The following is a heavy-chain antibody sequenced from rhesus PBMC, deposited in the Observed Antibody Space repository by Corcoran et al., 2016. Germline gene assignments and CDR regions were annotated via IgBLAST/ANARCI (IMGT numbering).Heavy chain of an antibody. V-gene: IGHV4S2*01. J-gene: IGHJ4*01. CDR2: IYGSGGST. D-gene: IGHD2-15*01. CDR1: GAFISRNY. Sequence: QVTLQESGPGLVTPSETLPLTCAVSGAFISRNYWSWIRQAPGKRMEWIGRIYGSGGSTDYNPSLKSRVTISIDTSKNQFSLKLSSVTAADTAVYYCARDCSSTYCFDYWGQGVLITVSS. CDR3: ARDCSSTYCFDY.